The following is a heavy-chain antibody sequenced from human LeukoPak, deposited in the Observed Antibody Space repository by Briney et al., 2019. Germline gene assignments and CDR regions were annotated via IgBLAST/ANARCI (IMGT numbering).Heavy chain of an antibody. D-gene: IGHD3-10*01. Sequence: KPSETLSLTCTVSGGSVSSYNYYWGWIRQPPGKGLEWIGTIYYSGSTYYNTSLKSRVSISVDTSKNQFSLKLSSVTAADTAVYYCARDLLWFGESPSGPMDVWGKGTTVTVSS. J-gene: IGHJ6*04. CDR2: IYYSGST. V-gene: IGHV4-39*07. CDR3: ARDLLWFGESPSGPMDV. CDR1: GGSVSSYNYY.